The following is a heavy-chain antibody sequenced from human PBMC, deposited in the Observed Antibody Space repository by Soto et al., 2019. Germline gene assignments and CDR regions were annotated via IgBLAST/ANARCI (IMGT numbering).Heavy chain of an antibody. CDR1: VFTFMNFG. J-gene: IGHJ4*02. CDR3: AKAVPPFVVVTASDY. CDR2: ISYDGTNK. V-gene: IGHV3-30*18. D-gene: IGHD2-21*02. Sequence: AGWSLRLACAASVFTFMNFGMHWVRQAPGKGLEWVAVISYDGTNKYYADSVKGRFTISRDNSKNTLYLQINSLRAEDTAVYYCAKAVPPFVVVTASDYWGQGTLVTVSS.